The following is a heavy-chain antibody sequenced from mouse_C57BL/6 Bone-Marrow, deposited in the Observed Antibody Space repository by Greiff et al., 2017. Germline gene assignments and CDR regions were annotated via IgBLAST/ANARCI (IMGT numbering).Heavy chain of an antibody. V-gene: IGHV1-55*01. Sequence: QVQLQQPGAELVKPGASVKMSCKASDYTFTSYWITWVKQRPGQGLEWIGDIYPGSGSTNYNEKFKSKATLTVDTSSSTAYMQLSSLTSEDSAVYYCARGGIDSNYWYFDVWGTGTTVTVSS. CDR1: DYTFTSYW. CDR3: ARGGIDSNYWYFDV. CDR2: IYPGSGST. J-gene: IGHJ1*03. D-gene: IGHD2-5*01.